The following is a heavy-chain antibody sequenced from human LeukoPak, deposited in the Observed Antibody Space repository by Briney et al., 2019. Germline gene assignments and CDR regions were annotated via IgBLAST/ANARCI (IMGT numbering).Heavy chain of an antibody. CDR1: GYTFTGYY. CDR2: INLNSGGT. Sequence: ASVKVSCKASGYTFTGYYMHWVRQAPGQGLEWMGWINLNSGGTNYAQKFQGRVTMTRDTSISTAYMELSRLRSDDTAVYYCARGFSPDCSSTSCYKGFDPWGQGTLVTVSS. D-gene: IGHD2-2*02. V-gene: IGHV1-2*02. J-gene: IGHJ5*02. CDR3: ARGFSPDCSSTSCYKGFDP.